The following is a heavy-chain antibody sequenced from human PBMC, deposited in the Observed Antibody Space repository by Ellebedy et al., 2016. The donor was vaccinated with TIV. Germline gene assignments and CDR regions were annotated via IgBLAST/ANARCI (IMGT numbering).Heavy chain of an antibody. J-gene: IGHJ3*02. CDR1: GYTFTGYY. CDR3: ARDNSGYEGTAFDI. CDR2: INPNSGGT. Sequence: ASVKVSCKASGYTFTGYYMHWVRQAPGQGLEWMGWINPNSGGTNYAQKFQGRVTMTGDTSISTAYMELSRLRSDDTAVYYCARDNSGYEGTAFDIWGQGTMVTVSS. D-gene: IGHD5-12*01. V-gene: IGHV1-2*02.